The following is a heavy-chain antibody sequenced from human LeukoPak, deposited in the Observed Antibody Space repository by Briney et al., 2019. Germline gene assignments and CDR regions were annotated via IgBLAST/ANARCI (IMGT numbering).Heavy chain of an antibody. CDR3: ARKSLVPARGHNWFDP. D-gene: IGHD2-2*01. J-gene: IGHJ5*02. CDR1: GGSFSGYY. CDR2: INHSGST. Sequence: SETLSLTCAVYGGSFSGYYWSWIRQPPGKGLEWIGEINHSGSTNYNPSLKGRVTISVDTSKNQFSLKLSSVTAADTAVYYCARKSLVPARGHNWFDPWGQGTLVTVSS. V-gene: IGHV4-34*01.